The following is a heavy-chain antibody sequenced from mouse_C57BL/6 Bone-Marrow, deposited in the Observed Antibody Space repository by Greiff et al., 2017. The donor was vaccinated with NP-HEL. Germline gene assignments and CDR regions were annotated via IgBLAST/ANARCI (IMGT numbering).Heavy chain of an antibody. Sequence: DVKLQESGPGLVKPSQSLPLPCSVTGSSLTSGYYCNWIRQFPGTKLEWLGYLSYDGRHNYNPPLKNRIAITRDTSKDQFFLKLNSVTTEDTATYYCACYDGPWLAYWGQGTLVTVSA. D-gene: IGHD2-12*01. CDR3: ACYDGPWLAY. CDR2: LSYDGRH. J-gene: IGHJ3*01. CDR1: GSSLTSGYY. V-gene: IGHV3-6*01.